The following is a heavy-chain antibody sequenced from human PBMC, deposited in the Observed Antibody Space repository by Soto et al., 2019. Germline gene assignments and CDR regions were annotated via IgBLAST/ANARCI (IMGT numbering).Heavy chain of an antibody. CDR3: AHGTYYDFWTGYDRSGYFDY. CDR1: GFSLSTSGVG. V-gene: IGHV2-5*02. J-gene: IGHJ4*02. Sequence: QITLKESGPTLVKPTQTLTLTCTFSGFSLSTSGVGVGWIRQPPGKALEWLALIYWDDDKRYSPSLKSRRTITKDTAKSQVVLTMTNMDPVDTATYCCAHGTYYDFWTGYDRSGYFDYGGQGTLVTVSP. CDR2: IYWDDDK. D-gene: IGHD3-3*01.